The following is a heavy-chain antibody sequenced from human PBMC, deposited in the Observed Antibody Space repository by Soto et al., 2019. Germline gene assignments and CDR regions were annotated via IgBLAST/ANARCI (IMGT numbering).Heavy chain of an antibody. D-gene: IGHD4-17*01. V-gene: IGHV1-18*01. J-gene: IGHJ4*02. Sequence: QVQLVQSGAEVKKPGASVKVSCKASGYTFTSYGISWVRQAPGQGLEWMGWISAYNGNTNYAQKLQGRVTMTTDTSTSTAYMELRSLRSDDTAVYYCVRNYGDLFGLFVGAGPRWYFDYWGQGTLVTVSS. CDR3: VRNYGDLFGLFVGAGPRWYFDY. CDR1: GYTFTSYG. CDR2: ISAYNGNT.